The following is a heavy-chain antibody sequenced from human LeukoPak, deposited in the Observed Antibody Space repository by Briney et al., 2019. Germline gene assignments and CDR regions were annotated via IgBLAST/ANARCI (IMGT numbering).Heavy chain of an antibody. CDR2: IRNKAYGGTT. D-gene: IGHD3-10*01. V-gene: IGHV3-49*04. CDR1: GFTFGDYA. J-gene: IGHJ4*02. Sequence: GGSLRLSCTASGFTFGDYAMSWVRQAPGKGLEWVGFIRNKAYGGTTEYAASVKGRFTISRDDSKSIAYLQMNSLKTEDTAVYYCTSIGEGGYFDYWGQGTLVTVSS. CDR3: TSIGEGGYFDY.